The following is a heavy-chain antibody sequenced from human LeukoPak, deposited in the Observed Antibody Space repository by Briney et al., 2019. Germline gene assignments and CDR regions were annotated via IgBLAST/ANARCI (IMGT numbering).Heavy chain of an antibody. CDR3: ARDRTPYDFWSGNWFDP. CDR1: GFTFSSYS. D-gene: IGHD3-3*01. V-gene: IGHV3-21*01. J-gene: IGHJ5*02. CDR2: VSSSSSYI. Sequence: GGSLRLSCAASGFTFSSYSMNWVRQAPGKGLGWVSSVSSSSSYIYYADSVKGRFTISRDNAKNSLYLQMNSLRAEDTAVYYCARDRTPYDFWSGNWFDPWGQGTLVTVSS.